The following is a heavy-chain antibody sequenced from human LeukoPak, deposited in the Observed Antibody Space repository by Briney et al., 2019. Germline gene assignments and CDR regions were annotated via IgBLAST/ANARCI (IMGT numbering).Heavy chain of an antibody. CDR2: IIPILGIA. J-gene: IGHJ4*02. CDR1: GGTFSSYA. CDR3: ARDWPIRGSYNFDY. Sequence: SVKVSCKASGGTFSSYAISWVRQAPGQGLEWMGRIIPILGIANYAQKFQGRVTITADKSTSTAYIELSSLRSEDTAVYYSARDWPIRGSYNFDYWGQGTLVTVSS. D-gene: IGHD1-26*01. V-gene: IGHV1-69*04.